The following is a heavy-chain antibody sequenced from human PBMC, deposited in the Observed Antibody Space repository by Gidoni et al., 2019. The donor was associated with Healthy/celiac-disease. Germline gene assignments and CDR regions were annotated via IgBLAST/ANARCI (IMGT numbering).Heavy chain of an antibody. CDR3: ARDAVVHRVFYYYYYGMDV. CDR1: GGSFSGYY. D-gene: IGHD3-22*01. V-gene: IGHV4-34*01. Sequence: QVQLQQWGAGLLKPSETLSLTCAVYGGSFSGYYWSWIRQPPGKGLEWIGEINHSGSTNYNPSLKSRVTISVDTSKNQFSLKLSSVTAADTAVYYCARDAVVHRVFYYYYYGMDVWGQGTTVTVSS. CDR2: INHSGST. J-gene: IGHJ6*02.